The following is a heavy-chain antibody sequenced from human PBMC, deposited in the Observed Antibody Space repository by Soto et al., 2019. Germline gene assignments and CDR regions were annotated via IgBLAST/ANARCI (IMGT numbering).Heavy chain of an antibody. CDR1: GFTFSRYA. CDR2: ISGSGGST. CDR3: AKGDDGDFFDY. Sequence: VQLLESGGGLVQPGGSLRLSCAASGFTFSRYAMSWVRQAPGKGLECVSVISGSGGSTYYADSVKGRFTTSRDNSKNTMYLQMNSLRAEDTAVYYCAKGDDGDFFDYWGQGTLVTVSS. J-gene: IGHJ4*02. D-gene: IGHD4-17*01. V-gene: IGHV3-23*01.